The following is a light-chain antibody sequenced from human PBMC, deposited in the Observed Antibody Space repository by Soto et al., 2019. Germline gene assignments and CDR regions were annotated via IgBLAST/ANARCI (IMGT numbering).Light chain of an antibody. CDR1: QTISRN. CDR2: AAS. Sequence: DIQMTQSPSSLSASVGDRVTITCRASQTISRNVNWYQQKPGKAPDLLIFAASNLQSGVPSRFSGTGSGTGFKLAISGLQPEYWVTYYCQQGHSAPLTFGGGTKVEIK. CDR3: QQGHSAPLT. J-gene: IGKJ4*01. V-gene: IGKV1-39*01.